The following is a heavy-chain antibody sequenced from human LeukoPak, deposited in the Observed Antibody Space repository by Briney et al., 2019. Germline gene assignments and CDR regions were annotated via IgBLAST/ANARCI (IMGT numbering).Heavy chain of an antibody. CDR2: IYNSGST. V-gene: IGHV4-59*01. D-gene: IGHD1-1*01. Sequence: SETLSLTCTVSGDSISSYYWSWIRQPPGKGLGWIGYIYNSGSTNYNPSLKSRVTISVDSSKNQFSLKLSSVTAADTAVYYCARTLDVSDAFDIWGQGTMVTVSS. J-gene: IGHJ3*02. CDR3: ARTLDVSDAFDI. CDR1: GDSISSYY.